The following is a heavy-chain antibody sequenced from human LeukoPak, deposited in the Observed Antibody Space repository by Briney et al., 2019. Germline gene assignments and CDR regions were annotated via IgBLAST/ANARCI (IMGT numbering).Heavy chain of an antibody. V-gene: IGHV3-7*04. CDR3: VRDRMRSTRAFDL. J-gene: IGHJ3*01. CDR1: GITFDIYW. CDR2: IKQDGSEK. Sequence: GGSLILSCAASGITFDIYWMSWVRQAPGKGLQWVANIKQDGSEKYYVDSVKGRFTISRDNARNSLYLQMKGLRAEDTAVYYCVRDRMRSTRAFDLWGQGTMVSVSS.